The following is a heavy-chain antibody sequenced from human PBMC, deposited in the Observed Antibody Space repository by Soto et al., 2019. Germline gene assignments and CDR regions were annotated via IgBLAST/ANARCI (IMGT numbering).Heavy chain of an antibody. CDR3: ARARAAAGWSYFDY. D-gene: IGHD6-13*01. V-gene: IGHV3-33*01. CDR2: IWYDGGNE. J-gene: IGHJ4*02. Sequence: GGSLRLSCAASGFTFSNDGMHWVRQAPGKGLEWVALIWYDGGNEYYADSVKGRFTISRDNSKSTLYLQMNSLRAEDTAVYYCARARAAAGWSYFDYWGQGTLVTVSS. CDR1: GFTFSNDG.